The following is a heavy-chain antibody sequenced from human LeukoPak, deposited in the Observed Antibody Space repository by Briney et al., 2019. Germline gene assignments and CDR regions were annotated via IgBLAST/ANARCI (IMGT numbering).Heavy chain of an antibody. V-gene: IGHV3-66*01. J-gene: IGHJ6*02. CDR2: IYSGGST. CDR3: AKDWGEWLFSDSPFLEGYGMDV. Sequence: GGSLRLSCAASGFTVSSNYMSWVRQAPGKGLEWVSVIYSGGSTYYADSVKGRFTVSRDNSKNTLYLQMNSLRAEDTAVYYCAKDWGEWLFSDSPFLEGYGMDVWGQGTTVTVSS. CDR1: GFTVSSNY. D-gene: IGHD3-3*01.